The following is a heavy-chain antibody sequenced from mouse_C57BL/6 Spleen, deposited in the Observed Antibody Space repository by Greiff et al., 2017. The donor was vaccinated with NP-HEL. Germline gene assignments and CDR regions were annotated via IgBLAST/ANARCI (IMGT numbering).Heavy chain of an antibody. CDR2: IDPEDGDT. CDR3: TTAIYYGSSHWYFDV. V-gene: IGHV14-1*01. D-gene: IGHD1-1*01. J-gene: IGHJ1*03. Sequence: EVQLQQSGAELVRPGASVKLSCTASGFNIKDYYMHWVKQRPEQGLEWIGRIDPEDGDTEYAPKFQGKATMTADTSSNTAYLQLSSLTSEDTAVYYCTTAIYYGSSHWYFDVWGTGTTVTVSS. CDR1: GFNIKDYY.